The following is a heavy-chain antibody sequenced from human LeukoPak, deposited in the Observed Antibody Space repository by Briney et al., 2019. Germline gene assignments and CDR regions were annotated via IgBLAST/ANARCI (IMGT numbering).Heavy chain of an antibody. D-gene: IGHD3-10*01. CDR3: ARVWTGNYYGSGSYHKSRRFGY. Sequence: SETLSLTCAVYGGSFSGYYWSWIRQPPGKGLEWIGEINHSGSTNYNPSLKSRVTISVDTSKNQFSLKLSSVTAADTAVYYCARVWTGNYYGSGSYHKSRRFGYWGQGTLVTVSS. CDR2: INHSGST. J-gene: IGHJ4*02. V-gene: IGHV4-34*01. CDR1: GGSFSGYY.